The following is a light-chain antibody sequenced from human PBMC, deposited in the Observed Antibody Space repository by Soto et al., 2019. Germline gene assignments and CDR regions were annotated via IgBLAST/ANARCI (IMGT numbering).Light chain of an antibody. V-gene: IGKV3-15*01. CDR3: QQYDSWPHT. Sequence: EIVMTQSPATLSVSPGERVTLSCGASQSVSGDLAWYQQKPGQAPRLVIYGASTRATGIPARFSGSGSATDFTLPISSLQPEDFAVYYCQQYDSWPHTFGLGTSLEIK. CDR2: GAS. J-gene: IGKJ2*01. CDR1: QSVSGD.